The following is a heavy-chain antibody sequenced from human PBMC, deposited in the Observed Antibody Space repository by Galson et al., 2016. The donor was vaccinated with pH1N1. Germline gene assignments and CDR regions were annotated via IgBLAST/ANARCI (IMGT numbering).Heavy chain of an antibody. J-gene: IGHJ4*02. CDR3: ARLSIRHTPRDY. V-gene: IGHV4-38-2*02. CDR2: IIDTGTT. CDR1: AYSVSASYA. Sequence: LSLTCTVSAYSVSASYAWGWTRQPPGKGLEWIGNIIDTGTTFYNPSLKSRVTISLDTSKSQFSLRLKSVTAADTAVYYCARLSIRHTPRDYWGQGILVTVSS. D-gene: IGHD5-12*01.